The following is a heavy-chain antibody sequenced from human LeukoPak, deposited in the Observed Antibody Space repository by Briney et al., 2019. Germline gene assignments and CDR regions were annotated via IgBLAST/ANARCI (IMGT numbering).Heavy chain of an antibody. D-gene: IGHD6-19*01. CDR3: ARRGSGWSGADHFDY. Sequence: PVASVKVSCKASGYTFTSYDINWVRQATGQGLEWMGWMNPNCGNTGYAQKFQGRVTMTRNTSISTAYMELSSLRSEDTAVYYCARRGSGWSGADHFDYWGQGTLVTVSS. CDR2: MNPNCGNT. V-gene: IGHV1-8*01. CDR1: GYTFTSYD. J-gene: IGHJ4*02.